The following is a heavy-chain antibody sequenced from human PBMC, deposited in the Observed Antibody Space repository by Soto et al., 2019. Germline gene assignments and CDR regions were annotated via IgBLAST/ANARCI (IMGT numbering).Heavy chain of an antibody. CDR3: AREACSGGSCYWGSYGMDV. CDR2: IIPIFGTA. Sequence: SGKVSCKASGGTFSSYAISWLRQAPGQGLEWMGGIIPIFGTANYAQKFQGRVTITADESTSTAYMELSSLRSEDTAVYYCAREACSGGSCYWGSYGMDVWGQGTTVTVSS. J-gene: IGHJ6*02. V-gene: IGHV1-69*13. CDR1: GGTFSSYA. D-gene: IGHD2-15*01.